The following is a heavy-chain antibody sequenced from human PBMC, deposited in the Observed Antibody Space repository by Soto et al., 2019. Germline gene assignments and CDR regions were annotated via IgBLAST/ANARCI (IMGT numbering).Heavy chain of an antibody. J-gene: IGHJ4*02. CDR3: ARDRRYYYDSSGYPRVDY. CDR2: ISAYNGNT. Sequence: ASVKVSCKASGYTFTSHGISWVRQAPGQGLEWMGWISAYNGNTNYAQKLQGRVTMTTDTSTSTAYMELRSLRSDDTAVYYCARDRRYYYDSSGYPRVDYWGQGTLVTVSS. V-gene: IGHV1-18*01. CDR1: GYTFTSHG. D-gene: IGHD3-22*01.